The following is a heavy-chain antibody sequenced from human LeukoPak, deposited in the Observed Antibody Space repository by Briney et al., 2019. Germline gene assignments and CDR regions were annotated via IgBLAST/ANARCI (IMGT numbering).Heavy chain of an antibody. Sequence: PSETLSLTCAVYGGSFSGFYWGWIRQPPGKGLEWIASIYYSGSTYYNPSLRSRVTISVDTSKNQFSLKLSSVTAADTAVYYCARHSGPYASSWFDYWGQGTLVTVSS. CDR2: IYYSGST. V-gene: IGHV4-39*01. J-gene: IGHJ4*02. CDR1: GGSFSGFY. CDR3: ARHSGPYASSWFDY. D-gene: IGHD6-13*01.